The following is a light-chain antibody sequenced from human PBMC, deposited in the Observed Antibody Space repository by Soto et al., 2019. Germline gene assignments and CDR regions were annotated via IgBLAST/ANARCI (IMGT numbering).Light chain of an antibody. CDR3: QQYGSSPLT. J-gene: IGKJ5*01. V-gene: IGKV3-20*01. CDR2: GAS. CDR1: QSLSSSY. Sequence: IMLTQSPATLSLSPGERATLSCRASQSLSSSYLACYQQKTGQAPTILIYGASSRAPGIPDRCSGGGGGTDFTPTISSLEPEDYSVYYCQQYGSSPLTFGQGTRLEIK.